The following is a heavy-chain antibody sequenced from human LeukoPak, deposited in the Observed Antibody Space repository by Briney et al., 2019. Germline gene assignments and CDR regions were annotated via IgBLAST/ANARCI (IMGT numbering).Heavy chain of an antibody. Sequence: PSETLSLTCTVSGGSISRGDYYWSWIRQHPGKGLEWIGYVYYTGSTYYNPSLKSRLTISVDTSKNQFSLKLGSVTAADTAVYYCTSSGSYYNPLDYWGQGTLVTVSS. J-gene: IGHJ4*02. V-gene: IGHV4-31*03. CDR2: VYYTGST. CDR3: TSSGSYYNPLDY. D-gene: IGHD3-10*01. CDR1: GGSISRGDYY.